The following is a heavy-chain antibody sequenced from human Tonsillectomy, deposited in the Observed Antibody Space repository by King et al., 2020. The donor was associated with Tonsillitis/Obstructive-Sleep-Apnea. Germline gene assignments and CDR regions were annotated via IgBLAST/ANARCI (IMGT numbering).Heavy chain of an antibody. V-gene: IGHV5-51*01. D-gene: IGHD6-13*01. CDR1: GYSFPNYW. J-gene: IGHJ4*02. CDR2: IYPGDSDT. CDR3: ARQWGGSWNQFDY. Sequence: VQLVESGAEVKKPGESLKISCKGSGYSFPNYWIGWVRQMPGRGLEWMGVIYPGDSDTRYSPSFQGQVTISADKSISTAYLQWSSLKASDIAMYYCARQWGGSWNQFDYWGQGALVTVSS.